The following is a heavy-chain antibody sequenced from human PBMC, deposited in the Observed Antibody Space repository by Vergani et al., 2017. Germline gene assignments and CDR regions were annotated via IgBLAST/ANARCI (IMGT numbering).Heavy chain of an antibody. CDR2: IYWNDDK. J-gene: IGHJ5*02. CDR3: ARLWKHCGDCVGDSRFDP. CDR1: GFSLDTGGVG. Sequence: QITLKESGPTLIKPTQNLTLTCTFSGFSLDTGGVGVGWIRQPPGKGLEWVALIYWNDDKRYSSSLKPRLILTKDTSKNQVVLTLTNVVPADTATYYCARLWKHCGDCVGDSRFDPGGQGTLVTVSS. D-gene: IGHD4-17*01. V-gene: IGHV2-5*01.